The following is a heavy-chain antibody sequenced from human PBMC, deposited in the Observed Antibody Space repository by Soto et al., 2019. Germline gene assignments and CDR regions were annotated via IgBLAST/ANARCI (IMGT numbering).Heavy chain of an antibody. CDR1: GFTLSGHS. CDR2: VSPDGDNK. CDR3: IKGFYGLDV. Sequence: GGSLRLSCSASGFTLSGHSMHWVRQAPGKGLEYVSGVSPDGDNKYYTDSVKGRFTISRDNSKNTLHLQMSSLRPDDTAVFYCIKGFYGLDVWGQGTTVTVSS. V-gene: IGHV3-64D*08. J-gene: IGHJ6*02.